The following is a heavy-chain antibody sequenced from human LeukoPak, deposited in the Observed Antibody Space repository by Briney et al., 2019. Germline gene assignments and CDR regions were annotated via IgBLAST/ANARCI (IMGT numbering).Heavy chain of an antibody. V-gene: IGHV4-34*01. J-gene: IGHJ3*02. Sequence: SETLSLTCAVYGGSFSAYYWKWIRQSPGKGLEWIGEINYGGSTKYNPSLKSQVTISVDTSKNQFSLNLSSVTAADTAVYYCARGFPAGSGSRGSHAFDIWGQGTMVTVSS. D-gene: IGHD5-12*01. CDR3: ARGFPAGSGSRGSHAFDI. CDR1: GGSFSAYY. CDR2: INYGGST.